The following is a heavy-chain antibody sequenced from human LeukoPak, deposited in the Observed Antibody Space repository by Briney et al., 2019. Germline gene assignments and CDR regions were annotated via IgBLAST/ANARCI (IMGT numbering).Heavy chain of an antibody. J-gene: IGHJ3*02. CDR1: GFTLSSYW. Sequence: GGSLRLSCAASGFTLSSYWMHWVRQAPGKGLVWVSRINSDGSSTSYADSVKGRFTISRDNAKNTLYLQMNSLRAEDTAVYYCASGWDYGDSNNAFDIWGQGTMVTVSS. D-gene: IGHD4-17*01. CDR2: INSDGSST. V-gene: IGHV3-74*01. CDR3: ASGWDYGDSNNAFDI.